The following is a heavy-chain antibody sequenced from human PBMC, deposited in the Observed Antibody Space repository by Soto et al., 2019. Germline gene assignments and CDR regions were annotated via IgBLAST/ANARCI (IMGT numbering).Heavy chain of an antibody. V-gene: IGHV3-30*04. Sequence: QVQLVESGGGVVQPGRSLRLSCAASGFSISRSAMHWVRQAPGKGLEWVAVIAYDGSNRWYADSAKGRFTISRDNSKNTVYLQMRSLRVEDTVVYYCARALQAGTDNVNWFAPWGQGALVSVSS. D-gene: IGHD1-20*01. CDR1: GFSISRSA. J-gene: IGHJ5*02. CDR3: ARALQAGTDNVNWFAP. CDR2: IAYDGSNR.